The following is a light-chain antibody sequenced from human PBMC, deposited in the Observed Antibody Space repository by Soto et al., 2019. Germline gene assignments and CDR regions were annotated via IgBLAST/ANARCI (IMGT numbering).Light chain of an antibody. J-gene: IGKJ5*01. CDR2: GAS. CDR1: RSVSSNS. Sequence: EIVLTQSPGTLSLSPGERAILSCRASRSVSSNSLAWYQQKPGQAPRLLIYGASSRATGIPDRFSGSGSGTDFTLTVSRLEPEDFAVYYCQQYGSFSRTFGQGTRLEIK. V-gene: IGKV3-20*01. CDR3: QQYGSFSRT.